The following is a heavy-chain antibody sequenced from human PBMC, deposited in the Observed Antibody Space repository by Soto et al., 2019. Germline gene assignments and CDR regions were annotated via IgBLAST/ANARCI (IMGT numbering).Heavy chain of an antibody. CDR3: ASIPHIAARY. V-gene: IGHV3-66*01. Sequence: GGSLTLSCAGSGVSFSNYWIHWIRQAPGKGLEWVSVIYSGGSKYYADSVKGRFTISRDNSKNTQYLQMNSLRAEDTAVYYCASIPHIAARYWGQGTLVTVSS. CDR2: IYSGGSK. D-gene: IGHD6-6*01. CDR1: GVSFSNYW. J-gene: IGHJ4*02.